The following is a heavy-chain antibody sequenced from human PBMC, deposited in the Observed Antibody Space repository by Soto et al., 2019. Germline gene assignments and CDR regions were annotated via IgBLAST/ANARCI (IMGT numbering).Heavy chain of an antibody. CDR1: GFTFSSYA. D-gene: IGHD6-19*01. CDR2: ISGSGGST. Sequence: GGSLRLSCAASGFTFSSYAMSWVRQAPGKGLEWVSAISGSGGSTYYADSVKGRFTISRDNSKNTLYLQMNSLRAEDTAVYYCAKGERAVAGTGYYYYYMDVWGKGTTVTVSS. J-gene: IGHJ6*03. V-gene: IGHV3-23*01. CDR3: AKGERAVAGTGYYYYYMDV.